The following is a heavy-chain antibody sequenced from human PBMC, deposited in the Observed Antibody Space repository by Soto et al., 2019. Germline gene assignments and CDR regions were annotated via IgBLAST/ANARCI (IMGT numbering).Heavy chain of an antibody. D-gene: IGHD6-19*01. CDR2: ISDSGGLT. CDR3: ARRASGSSRPFDI. J-gene: IGHJ3*02. V-gene: IGHV3-23*01. CDR1: GFAFSSHP. Sequence: PGGSLRLSCAASGFAFSSHPMSWVRQAPEKGLEWVSGISDSGGLTYNADSVKGRFTISRDNSKNTLYLQMNSLRAEDTAVYYCARRASGSSRPFDIWGQGTMVTVSS.